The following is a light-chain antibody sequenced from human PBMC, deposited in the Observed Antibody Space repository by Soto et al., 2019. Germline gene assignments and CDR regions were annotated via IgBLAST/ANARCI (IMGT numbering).Light chain of an antibody. CDR3: QHYRTS. V-gene: IGKV3-20*01. Sequence: EIVLTQSPGTLSLSPGERATLSCRASQGVSGSYLAWYQQKPGQPPRLLIYGASSRATGIPDRFSGSGSGTDFTLNITRLEPEDFAVYYCQHYRTSFGGGTKVEIK. CDR2: GAS. CDR1: QGVSGSY. J-gene: IGKJ4*01.